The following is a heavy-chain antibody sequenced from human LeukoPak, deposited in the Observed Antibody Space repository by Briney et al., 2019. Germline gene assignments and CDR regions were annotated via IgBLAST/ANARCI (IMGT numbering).Heavy chain of an antibody. D-gene: IGHD4-23*01. CDR1: GFTFNIYS. J-gene: IGHJ6*03. V-gene: IGHV3-73*01. CDR3: TRPTTVVTPGYYYMDV. Sequence: GGSLRLSCAASGFTFNIYSMNWVRQASGKGLEWVGRIRSKANSYATAYAASVKGRFTISRDDSKNTAYLQMNSLKTEDTAVYYCTRPTTVVTPGYYYMDVWGKGTTVTVSS. CDR2: IRSKANSYAT.